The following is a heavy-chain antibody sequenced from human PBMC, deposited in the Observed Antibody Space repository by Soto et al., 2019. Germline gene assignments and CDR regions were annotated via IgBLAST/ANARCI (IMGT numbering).Heavy chain of an antibody. Sequence: ASVKVSCKVSGYTLTELSMHWVRQAPGKGLEWMGGFDPEDGETIYAQKFQVRVTMTEDTSTDTAYMELSSLRSEDTAVYYCVRDGALAGNINFDFWGQGTLVTLAS. D-gene: IGHD6-19*01. CDR3: VRDGALAGNINFDF. CDR2: FDPEDGET. V-gene: IGHV1-24*01. J-gene: IGHJ4*02. CDR1: GYTLTELS.